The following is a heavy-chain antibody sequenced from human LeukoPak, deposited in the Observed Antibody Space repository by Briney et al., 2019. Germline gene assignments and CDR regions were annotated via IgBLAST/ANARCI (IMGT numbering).Heavy chain of an antibody. Sequence: PGGSLRLSCAASGFTFSSYAMSWVRQAPGKGLEWVSYMSSSGSPIYYADSLKGRFTISRDNAKNSLYLQMNSLRAEDTAVYYCEAYYYDTSGYYFDYWGQGTLVTVSS. D-gene: IGHD3-22*01. J-gene: IGHJ4*02. CDR3: EAYYYDTSGYYFDY. CDR2: MSSSGSPI. V-gene: IGHV3-48*03. CDR1: GFTFSSYA.